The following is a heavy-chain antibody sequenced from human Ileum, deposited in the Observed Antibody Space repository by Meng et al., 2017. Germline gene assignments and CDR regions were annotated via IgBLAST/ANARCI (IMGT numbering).Heavy chain of an antibody. CDR2: ISGTGGGT. J-gene: IGHJ5*02. V-gene: IGHV3-23*01. D-gene: IGHD6-13*01. Sequence: GESLKISCAASGFTFSNYVMSWIRQAPGKGLEWVSSISGTGGGTYYADSVKGRFTISRDNSKNTLYLQVNSLRAEDTAVYYCAKDDDYSNSWYDWFDPWGHGTLVTVSS. CDR1: GFTFSNYV. CDR3: AKDDDYSNSWYDWFDP.